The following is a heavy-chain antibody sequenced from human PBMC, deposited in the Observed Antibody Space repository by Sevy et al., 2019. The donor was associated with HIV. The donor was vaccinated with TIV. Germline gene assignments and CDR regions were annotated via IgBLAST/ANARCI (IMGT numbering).Heavy chain of an antibody. D-gene: IGHD3-10*01. V-gene: IGHV1-18*01. CDR2: ISAYNGNT. CDR1: GYTFTSYG. J-gene: IGHJ4*02. CDR3: ARDPRVGFYGSGSQHPFDY. Sequence: ASVKVSCKASGYTFTSYGISWVRQAPGQGLEWMGWISAYNGNTNYAQKLQGRVTMTTDTSTSTAYLELRGLRSDDKAVYYCARDPRVGFYGSGSQHPFDYWGQGTLVTVSS.